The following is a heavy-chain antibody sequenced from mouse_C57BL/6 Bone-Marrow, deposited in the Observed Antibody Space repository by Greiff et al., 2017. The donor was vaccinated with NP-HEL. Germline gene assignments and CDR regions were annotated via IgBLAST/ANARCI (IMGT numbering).Heavy chain of an antibody. CDR3: TSINWDGHFDY. CDR1: GYTFTDYE. CDR2: IDPETGGT. J-gene: IGHJ2*01. V-gene: IGHV1-15*01. Sequence: QVQLQQSGAELVRPGASVTLSCKASGYTFTDYEMHWVKQTPVHGLEWIGAIDPETGGTAYNQKFKGKAILTADKSSSTAYMELRSLTSEDSAVYYCTSINWDGHFDYWGQGTTLTVSS. D-gene: IGHD4-1*01.